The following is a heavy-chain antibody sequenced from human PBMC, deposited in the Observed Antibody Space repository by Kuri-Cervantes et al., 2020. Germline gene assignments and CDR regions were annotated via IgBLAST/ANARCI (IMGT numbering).Heavy chain of an antibody. D-gene: IGHD1-26*01. CDR3: ARDSGSFSRNFFNY. CDR2: VYYTGDT. J-gene: IGHJ4*02. Sequence: SETLSLTCTVSGGSISRYYWSWIRQPPGKGLEWIGYVYYTGDTYYNPSLKSRVTMSVDTSKNQFSLKLSSLTAADTAIYFCARDSGSFSRNFFNYWGQGTPVTVSS. CDR1: GGSISRYY. V-gene: IGHV4-59*01.